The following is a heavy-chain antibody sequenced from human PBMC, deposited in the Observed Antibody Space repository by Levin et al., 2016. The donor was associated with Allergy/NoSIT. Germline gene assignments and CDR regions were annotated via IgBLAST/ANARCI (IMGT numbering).Heavy chain of an antibody. CDR1: GYSFNNYW. V-gene: IGHV5-10-1*01. D-gene: IGHD3-10*01. CDR2: IDPSDSYT. CDR3: ARHGKYYGSTASDY. J-gene: IGHJ4*02. Sequence: GESLKISCKGSGYSFNNYWISWVRQMPGKGLEWMGRIDPSDSYTNYSPSFQGHVTISIDESTATAYLQWSSLKASDTAIYYCARHGKYYGSTASDYWGQGTLVTVSS.